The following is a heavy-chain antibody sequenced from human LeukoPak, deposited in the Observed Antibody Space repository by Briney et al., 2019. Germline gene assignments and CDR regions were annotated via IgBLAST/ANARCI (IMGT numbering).Heavy chain of an antibody. J-gene: IGHJ4*02. V-gene: IGHV4-59*01. CDR3: ARALSLYYFDY. CDR1: GGSLSGYY. D-gene: IGHD2/OR15-2a*01. CDR2: IYYSGST. Sequence: SETLSLTCAVYGGSLSGYYWSWIRQPPGKGLEWIGYIYYSGSTSYNPSLKSRVTISVDTSKNQFSLKLSSVTAADTAVYYCARALSLYYFDYWGQGTLVTVSS.